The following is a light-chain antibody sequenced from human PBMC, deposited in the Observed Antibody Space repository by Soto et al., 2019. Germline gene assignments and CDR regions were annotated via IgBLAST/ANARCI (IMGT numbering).Light chain of an antibody. J-gene: IGKJ3*01. CDR1: QSISTY. CDR3: QESYTSPRT. Sequence: DIPMTQSPSSLSASVGDRVTITCRASQSISTYLNWYQQQPGKAPKLMIYAASTLQSGVPSRFSGSGSGTAFTLTISSLQPEDSATYYCQESYTSPRTFGPGTKVHIK. CDR2: AAS. V-gene: IGKV1-39*01.